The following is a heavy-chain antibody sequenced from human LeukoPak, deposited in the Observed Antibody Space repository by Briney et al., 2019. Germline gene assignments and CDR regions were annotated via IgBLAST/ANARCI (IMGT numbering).Heavy chain of an antibody. V-gene: IGHV1-18*04. CDR1: GCTFTSYG. Sequence: GASVKVSCKASGCTFTSYGISWVRQAPGQGLEWIGWIRAYNGNTNYAQKLQGRVTMTTDTSTSTAYMQLRSLRSDDTAVYYCARTVSNYWWFAPWGQATLVTVSS. CDR2: IRAYNGNT. J-gene: IGHJ5*02. D-gene: IGHD4-11*01. CDR3: ARTVSNYWWFAP.